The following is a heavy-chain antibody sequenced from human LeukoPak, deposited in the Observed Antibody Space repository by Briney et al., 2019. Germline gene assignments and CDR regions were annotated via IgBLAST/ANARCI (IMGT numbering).Heavy chain of an antibody. J-gene: IGHJ4*02. CDR3: ARRTAMATTYYFDY. V-gene: IGHV4-38-2*01. D-gene: IGHD5-24*01. CDR1: GYSISSGYY. Sequence: SETLSLTCAVSGYSISSGYYWGWIRQPPGKGLEWIGSIYHSGSTYYNPSLKSRVTISVDTSKNQFSLKLSSVTAADTAVYYCARRTAMATTYYFDYWGQGTLVTVSS. CDR2: IYHSGST.